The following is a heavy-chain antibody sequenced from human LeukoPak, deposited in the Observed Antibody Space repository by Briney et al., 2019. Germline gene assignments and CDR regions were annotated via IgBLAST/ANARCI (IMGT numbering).Heavy chain of an antibody. Sequence: GASVKVSGKVSGYTLTELSIHWVRQAPGKGPECMGGFDPEDGEAIYAQKFQGRVTMTEDTSTDTAYMELSSLRSEDTAVYYCAARRGIAVAGPGAFDIWGQGTMVTVSS. D-gene: IGHD6-19*01. CDR1: GYTLTELS. J-gene: IGHJ3*02. CDR2: FDPEDGEA. CDR3: AARRGIAVAGPGAFDI. V-gene: IGHV1-24*01.